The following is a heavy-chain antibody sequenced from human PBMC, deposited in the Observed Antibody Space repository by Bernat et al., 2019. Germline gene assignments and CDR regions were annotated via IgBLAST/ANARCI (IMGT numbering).Heavy chain of an antibody. CDR1: GFTFSSYA. V-gene: IGHV3-30-3*01. Sequence: VQLVESGGGLVKPGGSLRLSCAASGFTFSSYAMHWVRQAPGKGLEWVAVISYDGSNKYYADSVKGRFTISRDNSKNTLYLQMNSLRAEDTAVYYCAREEDTAMVRSGMDVWGQGTTVTVSS. CDR2: ISYDGSNK. D-gene: IGHD5-18*01. J-gene: IGHJ6*02. CDR3: AREEDTAMVRSGMDV.